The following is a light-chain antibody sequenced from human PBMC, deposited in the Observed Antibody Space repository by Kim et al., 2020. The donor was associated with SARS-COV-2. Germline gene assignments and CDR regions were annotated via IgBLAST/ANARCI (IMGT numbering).Light chain of an antibody. CDR1: TGPVTSSHF. CDR2: DTT. Sequence: PGETVTLTCRSSTGPVTSSHFPYWFQQRPGQAPRTLISDTTNTHSWTPARFSGSLLGDKAALTLSGAQPEDEADYYCLLSYSGVWVFGGGTQLTVL. CDR3: LLSYSGVWV. J-gene: IGLJ3*02. V-gene: IGLV7-46*01.